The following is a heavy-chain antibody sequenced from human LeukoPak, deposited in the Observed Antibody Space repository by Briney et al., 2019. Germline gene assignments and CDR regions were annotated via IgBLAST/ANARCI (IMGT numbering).Heavy chain of an antibody. CDR1: GFTFSSYA. J-gene: IGHJ6*04. CDR3: ARDPGYESWSPFWGGMDV. CDR2: ITRDGSST. V-gene: IGHV3-74*01. Sequence: HAGGSLRLSCAASGFTFSSYAMHWVRQAPGKGLEWVSRITRDGSSTTYADSVKGRFTTSRDNAKNTLYLQMDSLRDDDTAVYYCARDPGYESWSPFWGGMDVWGNGTTVIVSS. D-gene: IGHD3-16*01.